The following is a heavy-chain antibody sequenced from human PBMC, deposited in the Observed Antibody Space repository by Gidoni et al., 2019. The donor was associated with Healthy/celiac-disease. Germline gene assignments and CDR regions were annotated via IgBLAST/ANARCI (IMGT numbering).Heavy chain of an antibody. Sequence: EVQLLESGGGLVQPGGSLRLSCAASGLTFSSYAMSWVRQAPGKGLEWVSAISGSGGSTYYADSVKGRFTISRDNSKNTLYLQMNSLRAEDTAVYYCAIPLEGYGSGSPDYWGQGTLVTVSS. J-gene: IGHJ4*02. CDR1: GLTFSSYA. V-gene: IGHV3-23*01. D-gene: IGHD3-10*01. CDR3: AIPLEGYGSGSPDY. CDR2: ISGSGGST.